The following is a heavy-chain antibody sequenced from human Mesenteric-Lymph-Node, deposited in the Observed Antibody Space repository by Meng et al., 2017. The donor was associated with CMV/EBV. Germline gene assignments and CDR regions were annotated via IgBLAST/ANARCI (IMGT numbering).Heavy chain of an antibody. V-gene: IGHV4-34*01. CDR1: GGSFSGYY. CDR2: INHSGST. CDR3: ARRKVRGPTVYFGY. D-gene: IGHD3-10*01. J-gene: IGHJ4*02. Sequence: SETLSLTCAVYGGSFSGYYWSWIRQPPGKGLEWIGEINHSGSTNYNPSLKSRITISVDTSKNQFSLKLSSVTAADTAVYYCARRKVRGPTVYFGYWGQGTLVTVSS.